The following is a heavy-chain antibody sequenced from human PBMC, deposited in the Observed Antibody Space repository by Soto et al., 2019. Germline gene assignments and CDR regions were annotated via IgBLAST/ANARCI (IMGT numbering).Heavy chain of an antibody. CDR1: GFTFSSYG. Sequence: GGSLRLSCAASGFTFSSYGIHWVLQAPGKELEWVAVISYDGSNKYYADSVKGRFTISRDTSKNTLYLQMNSLRAEDTAVYYCANAAAYLVSYYYMDVWGKGTTVTVSS. D-gene: IGHD2-8*02. CDR2: ISYDGSNK. CDR3: ANAAAYLVSYYYMDV. V-gene: IGHV3-30*18. J-gene: IGHJ6*03.